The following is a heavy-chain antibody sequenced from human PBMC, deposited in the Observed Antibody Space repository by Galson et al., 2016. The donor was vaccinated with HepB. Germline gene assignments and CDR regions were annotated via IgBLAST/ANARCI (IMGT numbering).Heavy chain of an antibody. Sequence: SLRLSCAASGFTFSRYEMNWVRQAPGKGLEWVSYISSSETTIYYADSVKGRFTISRDNAKNSLYLQMDSLKTEDTAMYFCTRDAGSWSWLGDWGRGALVTVAS. J-gene: IGHJ4*02. V-gene: IGHV3-48*03. CDR1: GFTFSRYE. CDR3: TRDAGSWSWLGD. CDR2: ISSSETTI. D-gene: IGHD1-26*01.